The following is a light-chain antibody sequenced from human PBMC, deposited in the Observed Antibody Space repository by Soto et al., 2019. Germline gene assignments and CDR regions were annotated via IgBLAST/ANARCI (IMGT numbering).Light chain of an antibody. V-gene: IGKV3-15*01. J-gene: IGKJ1*01. Sequence: EIVMTQSPATLSVTPGERATLSCMASQSVSSNLAWYQQKPGQAPRLLIYGPSTRATGIPARFSGSGSGTEFTLTLSSLQSEDSAVYYCQQFNSWPGTFGQGTKVEIK. CDR3: QQFNSWPGT. CDR1: QSVSSN. CDR2: GPS.